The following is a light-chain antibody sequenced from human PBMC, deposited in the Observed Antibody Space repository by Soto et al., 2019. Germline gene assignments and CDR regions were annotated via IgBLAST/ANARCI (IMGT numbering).Light chain of an antibody. J-gene: IGKJ2*01. CDR3: QQRTNWMYT. CDR1: QSVSSH. CDR2: GAS. V-gene: IGKV3-11*01. Sequence: EIVLTQSQGTLSLSPGERATLSCRASQSVSSHLAWYQQKPGQAPRLLIYGASNRATGIPARFSGSGSGTDFTLTISSLEPEDFAVYHCQQRTNWMYTFGQGTKLEIK.